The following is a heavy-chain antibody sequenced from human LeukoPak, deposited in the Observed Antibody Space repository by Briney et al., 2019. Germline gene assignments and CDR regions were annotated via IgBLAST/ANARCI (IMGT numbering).Heavy chain of an antibody. J-gene: IGHJ3*02. CDR1: GGSFSGYY. CDR3: ARWAHAFDI. CDR2: INHSGST. Sequence: SETLSLTCAVYGGSFSGYYWSWIRQPPGKGLEWIGEINHSGSTNYNPSLKSRVTISVDTSKNQFSLKLSSVTAADTAVYYCARWAHAFDIWGQRTMVTVSS. V-gene: IGHV4-34*01.